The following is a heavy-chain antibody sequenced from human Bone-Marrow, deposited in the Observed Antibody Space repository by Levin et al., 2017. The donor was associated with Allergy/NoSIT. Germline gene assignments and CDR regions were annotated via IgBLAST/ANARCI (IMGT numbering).Heavy chain of an antibody. V-gene: IGHV3-21*01. CDR2: ISSSSSYI. J-gene: IGHJ4*02. CDR3: ASNPNKYGSGSYYNFDY. Sequence: GESLKISCAASGFTFSSYSMNWVRQAPGKGLEWVSSISSSSSYIYYADSVKGRFTISRDNAKNSLYLQMNSLRAEDTAVYYCASNPNKYGSGSYYNFDYWGQGTLVTVSS. CDR1: GFTFSSYS. D-gene: IGHD3-10*01.